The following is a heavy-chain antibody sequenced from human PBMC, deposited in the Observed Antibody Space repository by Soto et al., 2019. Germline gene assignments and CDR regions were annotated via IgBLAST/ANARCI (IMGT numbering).Heavy chain of an antibody. CDR2: ISWDGGST. CDR3: AKEGSGSYSFDY. CDR1: GFTFDDYT. D-gene: IGHD1-26*01. J-gene: IGHJ4*02. V-gene: IGHV3-43*01. Sequence: GGSLRLSCAASGFTFDDYTMHWVRQAPGKGLEWVSLISWDGGSTYYADSVKGRFTISRDNSKNSLYLQMNSLRTEETALYYCAKEGSGSYSFDYWGQGTLVTVSS.